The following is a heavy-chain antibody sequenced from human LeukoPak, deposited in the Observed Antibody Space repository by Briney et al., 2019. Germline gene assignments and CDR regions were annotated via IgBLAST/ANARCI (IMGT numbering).Heavy chain of an antibody. Sequence: GGSLRLSCAGSGFSFSNYWMSWVRQAPGKGLEWVANIEKDGSDICYLGSVRGRFTISRDNAMNSLYLQMNSLRAEDTAVYYCTRDALYGDPSYYYMDVWGKGTTVTVSS. CDR3: TRDALYGDPSYYYMDV. D-gene: IGHD4-17*01. CDR1: GFSFSNYW. J-gene: IGHJ6*03. CDR2: IEKDGSDI. V-gene: IGHV3-7*01.